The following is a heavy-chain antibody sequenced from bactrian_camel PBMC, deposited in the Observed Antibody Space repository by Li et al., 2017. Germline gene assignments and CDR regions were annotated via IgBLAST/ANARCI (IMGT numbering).Heavy chain of an antibody. J-gene: IGHJ4*01. V-gene: IGHV3-2*01. CDR3: ATDLGGSWYWYKY. CDR2: ISTDGKIT. Sequence: HVQLVESGGDLVQPGGSLRLSCAASAFTFSMYYMTWVRQAPGKGLEWLSSISTDGKITWTADSVKGRFTISRDNAKNTMYLQMNSLKSEDTALYYCATDLGGSWYWYKYWGQGTQVTVS. D-gene: IGHD6*01. CDR1: AFTFSMYY.